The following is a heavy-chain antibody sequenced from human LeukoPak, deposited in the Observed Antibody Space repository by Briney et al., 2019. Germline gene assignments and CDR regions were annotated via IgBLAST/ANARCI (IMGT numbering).Heavy chain of an antibody. CDR3: ATSPGYDY. Sequence: WASVKVSCKASGGTFSSYAISWVRQAPGQGLEWMGGFDPEDGETIYAQKFQGRVTMTEDTSTDTAYMELTSLRSEDTAVYYCATSPGYDYWGQGTLVTVSS. CDR1: GGTFSSYA. J-gene: IGHJ4*02. CDR2: FDPEDGET. V-gene: IGHV1-24*01. D-gene: IGHD1-14*01.